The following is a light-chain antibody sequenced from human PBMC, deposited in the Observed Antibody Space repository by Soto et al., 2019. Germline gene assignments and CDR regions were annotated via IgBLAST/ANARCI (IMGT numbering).Light chain of an antibody. J-gene: IGKJ4*01. CDR3: QQFSSYPLT. V-gene: IGKV3-15*01. Sequence: EIVMTQSPATLSVSPLVIATLSFMASQSISDTLAWYQQKPGQAPRLLIYSASRGATGFPARFSGGGSGTDFTLTISRLEPEDFAVYYCQQFSSYPLTFGGGTKVDIK. CDR1: QSISDT. CDR2: SAS.